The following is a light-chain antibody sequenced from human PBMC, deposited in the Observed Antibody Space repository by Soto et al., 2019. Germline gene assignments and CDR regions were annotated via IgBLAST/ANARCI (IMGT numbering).Light chain of an antibody. CDR2: EGC. J-gene: IGLJ1*01. CDR3: CTYAGSTTLYV. Sequence: QSVLTQPASVSGSPGQSITISCTGTSSDVGSSNLVSWYQQHPGKAPKLIIYEGCRRPSGVSGRFSGSKSGNTASLTISGLQAEDEADYYSCTYAGSTTLYVFGTRTKVTVL. V-gene: IGLV2-23*01. CDR1: SSDVGSSNL.